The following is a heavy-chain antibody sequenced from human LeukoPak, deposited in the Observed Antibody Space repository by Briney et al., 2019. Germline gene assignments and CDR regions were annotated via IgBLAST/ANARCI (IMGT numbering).Heavy chain of an antibody. CDR1: GGSISSSNW. J-gene: IGHJ4*02. V-gene: IGHV4-4*02. CDR3: ARVGDYYGSSDY. D-gene: IGHD3-10*01. Sequence: SETLSLTCAVSGGSISSSNWWSWVRQPPGKGLEWIGEIYHSGSTNYNPSLKSRVTISVDKSKNQFSLKLSSVTTADTAVYYCARVGDYYGSSDYWGQGTLVTVSS. CDR2: IYHSGST.